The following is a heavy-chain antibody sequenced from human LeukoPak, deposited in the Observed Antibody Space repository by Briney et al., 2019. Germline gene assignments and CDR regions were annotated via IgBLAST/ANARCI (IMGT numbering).Heavy chain of an antibody. CDR1: GGAFSSYA. Sequence: SVKVSCKASGGAFSSYAISWVRQAPGQGLEWMGRIIPILGIANYAQKFQGRVTITADKSTSTAYMELSSLRSEDTAVYYCARDQVPSIAARPWNNWFDPWGQGTLVTVSS. V-gene: IGHV1-69*04. D-gene: IGHD6-6*01. J-gene: IGHJ5*02. CDR2: IIPILGIA. CDR3: ARDQVPSIAARPWNNWFDP.